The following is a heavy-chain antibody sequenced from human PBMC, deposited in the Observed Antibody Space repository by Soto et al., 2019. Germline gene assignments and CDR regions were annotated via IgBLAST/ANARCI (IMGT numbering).Heavy chain of an antibody. CDR3: VRQGIGNLHGLVDV. V-gene: IGHV4-59*08. CDR1: SGPSSRHN. D-gene: IGHD1-1*01. CDR2: VYSTGGT. Sequence: QVQLQQSGPGLVKPSETLSLTCSVSSGPSSRHNWGWIREPPGRGLEWIGYVYSTGGTSYNPSLKSLVTISADTSTNHISLMLTSVTSADTAVYYCVRQGIGNLHGLVDVWGQGNTVRVSS. J-gene: IGHJ6*02.